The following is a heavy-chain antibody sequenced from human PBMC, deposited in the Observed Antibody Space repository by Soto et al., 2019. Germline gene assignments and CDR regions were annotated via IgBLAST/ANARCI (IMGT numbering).Heavy chain of an antibody. D-gene: IGHD6-13*01. Sequence: SQTLSLTCTVSGGSISSGDYYWSWIRHPPGKGLEWIGYIYYSGSTYYNPSLKSRVTISVDTSKNQFSLKLSSVTAADTAVYYCARAHIAAAGNDAFEIWGQGTMVTVSS. CDR1: GGSISSGDYY. V-gene: IGHV4-30-4*01. J-gene: IGHJ3*02. CDR2: IYYSGST. CDR3: ARAHIAAAGNDAFEI.